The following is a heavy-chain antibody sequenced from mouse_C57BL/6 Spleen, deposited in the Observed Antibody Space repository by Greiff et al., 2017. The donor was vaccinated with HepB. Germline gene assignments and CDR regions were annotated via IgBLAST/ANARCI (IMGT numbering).Heavy chain of an antibody. V-gene: IGHV1-82*01. Sequence: VQLQQSGPELVKPGASVKISCKASGYAFSSSWMNWVKQRPGKGLEWIGRIYPGDGDTNYNGKFKGKATLTADKSSSTAYMQLSSLTSEDSAVYFCARWLTNWFDYWGQGTTLTVSS. CDR2: IYPGDGDT. J-gene: IGHJ2*01. CDR1: GYAFSSSW. D-gene: IGHD4-1*01. CDR3: ARWLTNWFDY.